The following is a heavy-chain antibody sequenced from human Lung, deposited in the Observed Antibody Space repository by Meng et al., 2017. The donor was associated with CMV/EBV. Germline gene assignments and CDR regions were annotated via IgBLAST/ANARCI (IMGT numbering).Heavy chain of an antibody. D-gene: IGHD6-19*01. CDR2: ISCYNGDT. CDR1: GYTFTHHG. CDR3: ARDPSNTSGRYAYFDY. V-gene: IGHV1-18*01. J-gene: IGHJ4*02. Sequence: QLVQSGAEVKKSWAAVRVSCKASGYTFTHHGISWIRQSPGQGLEWMGWISCYNGDTNYAQKLQGRVTMTTDTSTNTAYMDLRGLRSDDTAVYYCARDPSNTSGRYAYFDYWGQGTLVTVSS.